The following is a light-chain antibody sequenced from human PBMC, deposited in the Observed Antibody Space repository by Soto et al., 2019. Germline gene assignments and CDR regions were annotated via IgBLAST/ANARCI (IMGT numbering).Light chain of an antibody. CDR2: DDS. CDR3: HVWDSSSDHYV. V-gene: IGLV3-21*02. CDR1: NIGGKN. Sequence: SYELTQPPSVSVAPGQTATVSCGGNNIGGKNVHWYQQKPGQAPVLVVYDDSDRPSGIPERFSGSNSGNMATLTISRVEAGDEADYYCHVWDSSSDHYVFGTGTKVTVL. J-gene: IGLJ1*01.